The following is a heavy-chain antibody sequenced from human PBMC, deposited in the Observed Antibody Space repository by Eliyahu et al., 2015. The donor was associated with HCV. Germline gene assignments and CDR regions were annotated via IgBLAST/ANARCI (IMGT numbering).Heavy chain of an antibody. Sequence: QVQLQQWGAGLLKPSETLSLTCAVYGGSFSGYYWSWIRQPPGKGLEWIGEINHSGSTNYNPSLKSRVTISVDTSKNQFSLKLSSVTAADTAVYYCARLWSRGYSGYATGFDPWGQGTLVTVSS. CDR2: INHSGST. CDR3: ARLWSRGYSGYATGFDP. CDR1: GGSFSGYY. D-gene: IGHD5-12*01. V-gene: IGHV4-34*01. J-gene: IGHJ5*02.